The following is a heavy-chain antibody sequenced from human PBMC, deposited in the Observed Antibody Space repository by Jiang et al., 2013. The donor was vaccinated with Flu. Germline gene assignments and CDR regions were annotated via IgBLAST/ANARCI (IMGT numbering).Heavy chain of an antibody. CDR1: GYSISSGFY. CDR3: ARGRLYSSSSY. CDR2: IYHGQGT. Sequence: GSGLVKPSETLSLTCDVSGYSISSGFYWGWIRQAPGKGLEWIGNIYHGQGTYYNPSLKSRVIISVDTSRNQFSLRLSSVTAADTAVYYCARGRLYSSSSYWGQGTLVTVSS. D-gene: IGHD6-6*01. V-gene: IGHV4-38-2*01. J-gene: IGHJ4*02.